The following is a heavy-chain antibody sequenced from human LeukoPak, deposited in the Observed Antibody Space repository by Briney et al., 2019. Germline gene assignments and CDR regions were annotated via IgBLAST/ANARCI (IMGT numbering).Heavy chain of an antibody. Sequence: SGTLSLTCTVSGGSISSYYWSWIRQPPGKGLEWIGYIYYSGSTNYNPSLKSRVTISVDTSKNQFSLKLSSVTAADTAVYYCARDSPRSAFDIWGQGSMVTVSS. V-gene: IGHV4-59*01. CDR2: IYYSGST. CDR3: ARDSPRSAFDI. CDR1: GGSISSYY. J-gene: IGHJ3*02.